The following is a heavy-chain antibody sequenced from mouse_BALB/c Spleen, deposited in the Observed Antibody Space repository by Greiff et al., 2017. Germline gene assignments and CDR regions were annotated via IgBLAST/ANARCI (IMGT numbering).Heavy chain of an antibody. V-gene: IGHV3-2*02. D-gene: IGHD2-1*01. CDR3: ARGGNYSWYFDG. CDR2: ISYSGST. CDR1: GYSITSDYA. J-gene: IGHJ1*01. Sequence: EVQLQESGPGLVKPSQSLSLTCTVTGYSITSDYAWYWIRQFPGNKLEWMGYISYSGSTSYNPSLKSRISITRDTSKNQSFLQLNSVTTEDTATYYCARGGNYSWYFDGWGAGTTVTVSS.